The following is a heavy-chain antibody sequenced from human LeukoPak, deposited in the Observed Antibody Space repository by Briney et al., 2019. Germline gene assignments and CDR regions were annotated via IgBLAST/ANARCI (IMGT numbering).Heavy chain of an antibody. Sequence: SETLSLTCTVSDGSISSTTSYWGWVRQPPGKGLEWIASIYYSGSPYYNPSLRRRVTISVDTSKNQFSLKLSSVTAADTAVYYCARGRYYDSSGYYHFDYWGQGTLVTVSS. J-gene: IGHJ4*02. D-gene: IGHD3-22*01. CDR2: IYYSGSP. CDR1: DGSISSTTSY. CDR3: ARGRYYDSSGYYHFDY. V-gene: IGHV4-39*07.